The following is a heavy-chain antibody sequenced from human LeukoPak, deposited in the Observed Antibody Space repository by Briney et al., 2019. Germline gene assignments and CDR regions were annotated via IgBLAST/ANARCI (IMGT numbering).Heavy chain of an antibody. Sequence: SETLSLTCTASGGSISSSSYYWGWIRQPPGKGLEWIGSIYYSGSTYYNPSLKSRATISVDTSKNQFSLKLSSVTAADTAVYYCARRWVAAAGTGVYYYYGMDVWGQGTTVTVSS. J-gene: IGHJ6*02. V-gene: IGHV4-39*01. D-gene: IGHD6-13*01. CDR1: GGSISSSSYY. CDR2: IYYSGST. CDR3: ARRWVAAAGTGVYYYYGMDV.